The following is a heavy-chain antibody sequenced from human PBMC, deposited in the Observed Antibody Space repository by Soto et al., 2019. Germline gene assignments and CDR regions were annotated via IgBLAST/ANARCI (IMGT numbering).Heavy chain of an antibody. CDR2: ISYGGDTT. CDR3: AKNPGYYYDSTGYHFDY. J-gene: IGHJ4*02. V-gene: IGHV3-23*01. CDR1: EFTFSNYA. D-gene: IGHD3-22*01. Sequence: EVQLLESGGGLVQPGGSLRLSCAASEFTFSNYAMSWVRQAPGKGVEWVTAISYGGDTTYYADSVKGRFTISRDNSKNTLYLQMNSLRAEDTAVYYCAKNPGYYYDSTGYHFDYWGQGTLVTVSS.